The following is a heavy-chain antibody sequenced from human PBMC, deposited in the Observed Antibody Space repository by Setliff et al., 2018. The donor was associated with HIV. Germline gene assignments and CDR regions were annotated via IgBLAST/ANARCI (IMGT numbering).Heavy chain of an antibody. CDR3: AIPRITLFGVVIRAFDY. V-gene: IGHV1-8*02. CDR1: GYTFTSYV. CDR2: MNPNTGNT. J-gene: IGHJ4*02. Sequence: ASVKVSCKGSGYTFTSYVINWVRQAPGQGLEWMGWMNPNTGNTGYAQKFHGRVTMTTHTSISTAYMELSILRSEDTAVYYCAIPRITLFGVVIRAFDYWGQGTLVTVSS. D-gene: IGHD3-3*01.